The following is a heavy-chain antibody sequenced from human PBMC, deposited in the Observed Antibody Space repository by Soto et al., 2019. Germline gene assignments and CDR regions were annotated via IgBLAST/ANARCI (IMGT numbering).Heavy chain of an antibody. Sequence: QVQLVQSGAEVKKPGSSVKVSCKASGGTFSSYAISWVRQAPGQGLEWMGGIIPIFGTANYAQKFQGRVTITADESTSTAYMELSGLRSEDTAVYYCATSAAAGTWYYYYGMDVWGQGTTVTVSS. J-gene: IGHJ6*02. CDR1: GGTFSSYA. D-gene: IGHD6-13*01. V-gene: IGHV1-69*01. CDR3: ATSAAAGTWYYYYGMDV. CDR2: IIPIFGTA.